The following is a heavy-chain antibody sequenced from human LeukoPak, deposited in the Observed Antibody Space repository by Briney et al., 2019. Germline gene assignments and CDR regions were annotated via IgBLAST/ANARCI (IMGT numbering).Heavy chain of an antibody. Sequence: SETLSLTCAVYGGSFSGYYGSWIRQPPGKGLEWIGEINHSGSTNYNPSLKSRVTISVDTSKNQFSLKLSSVTAADTAVYYCARSQFDRFGELLSDYWGQGTLVTVSS. D-gene: IGHD3-10*01. V-gene: IGHV4-34*01. J-gene: IGHJ4*02. CDR2: INHSGST. CDR3: ARSQFDRFGELLSDY. CDR1: GGSFSGYY.